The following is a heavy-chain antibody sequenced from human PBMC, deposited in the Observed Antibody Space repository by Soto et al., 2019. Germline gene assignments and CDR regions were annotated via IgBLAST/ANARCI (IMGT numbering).Heavy chain of an antibody. CDR3: ARGPSSLTRFDF. CDR2: ISYDGSNK. CDR1: GFTFSSYA. J-gene: IGHJ4*02. Sequence: GGSLRLSCAASGFTFSSYAMHWVRQAPGKGLEWVAVISYDGSNKYYADSVKGRFTISRDNSKNTLYLQMNSLRAEDTAVYYCARGPSSLTRFDFWGQGTLVTVSS. V-gene: IGHV3-30-3*01. D-gene: IGHD2-2*01.